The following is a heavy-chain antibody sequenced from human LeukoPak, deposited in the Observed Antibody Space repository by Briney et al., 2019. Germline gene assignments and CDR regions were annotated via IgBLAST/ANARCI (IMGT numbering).Heavy chain of an antibody. V-gene: IGHV3-7*01. J-gene: IGHJ4*02. CDR1: GFTFSSYW. CDR3: ARRRYYYDSSGPVGDFDY. D-gene: IGHD3-22*01. Sequence: GGSLRLSCAASGFTFSSYWMSWVRQAPGKGLEWVAKIKQDGSEKYYVDSVKGRFTISRDNAKNSLYLQMNSLRAEDTAVYYCARRRYYYDSSGPVGDFDYWGQGTLVTVSS. CDR2: IKQDGSEK.